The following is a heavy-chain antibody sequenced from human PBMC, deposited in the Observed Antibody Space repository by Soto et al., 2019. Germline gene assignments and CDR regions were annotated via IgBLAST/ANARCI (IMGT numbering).Heavy chain of an antibody. CDR2: IGRTGTSM. Sequence: GGSLRLSCAASGFSFSTYPMNWVRQAPGKGLEWVSSIGRTGTSMYYADSVKGRFTISRDNAKNSLYLQMNSLRAEDTAVYYCARISPAGIAVAGVDYWGQGTLVTVSS. V-gene: IGHV3-21*01. CDR1: GFSFSTYP. J-gene: IGHJ4*02. CDR3: ARISPAGIAVAGVDY. D-gene: IGHD6-19*01.